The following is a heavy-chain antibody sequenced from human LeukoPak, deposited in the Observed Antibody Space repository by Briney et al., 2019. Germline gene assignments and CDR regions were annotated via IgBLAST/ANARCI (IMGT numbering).Heavy chain of an antibody. CDR3: ARVGYTSYYYYGMDV. J-gene: IGHJ6*02. D-gene: IGHD6-13*01. CDR1: GFTFSSYA. V-gene: IGHV3-64*01. CDR2: ISSNGGST. Sequence: GGSLRLSCAASGFTFSSYAMHWVRQAPGRGLEYVSAISSNGGSTYYANSVKGRFTISRDNSKNTLYLQMGSLRAEDMAVYYCARVGYTSYYYYGMDVWGQGTTVTVSS.